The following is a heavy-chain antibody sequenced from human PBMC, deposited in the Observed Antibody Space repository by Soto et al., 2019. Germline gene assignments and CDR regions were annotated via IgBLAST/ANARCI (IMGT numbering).Heavy chain of an antibody. CDR1: GFTFSSYA. J-gene: IGHJ1*01. CDR2: IGGSGDIT. Sequence: GGSLRLSCVVSGFTFSSYAMTWARQAPGKGLEWVSGIGGSGDITYYADSVKGRFAISRDNSKNTLYLQMNSLRAEDTAVYYCAKGYSGYDSAFHHWGQGTLVTVSS. D-gene: IGHD5-12*01. V-gene: IGHV3-23*01. CDR3: AKGYSGYDSAFHH.